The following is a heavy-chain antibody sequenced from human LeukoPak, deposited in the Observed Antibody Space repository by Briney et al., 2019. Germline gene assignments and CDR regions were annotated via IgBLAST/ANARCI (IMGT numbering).Heavy chain of an antibody. J-gene: IGHJ6*02. CDR1: GFIFSSYG. D-gene: IGHD4-11*01. V-gene: IGHV3-30*18. CDR3: AKSPGSDYSNYGKYGMDV. Sequence: GGSLRLSCAASGFIFSSYGMHWVRQAPGKGLEGVAVISYDGSNKYYADSVKGRFTISRDNSKNTLYLQMNSLRAEDTAVYYCAKSPGSDYSNYGKYGMDVWGQGTTVTVSS. CDR2: ISYDGSNK.